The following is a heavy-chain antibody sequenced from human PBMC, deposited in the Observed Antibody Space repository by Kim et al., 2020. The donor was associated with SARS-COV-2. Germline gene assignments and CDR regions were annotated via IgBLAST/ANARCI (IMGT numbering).Heavy chain of an antibody. D-gene: IGHD4-4*01. V-gene: IGHV3-48*03. J-gene: IGHJ4*02. CDR2: I. CDR3: ARGPNYSPFDY. Sequence: IYNAEAERGRDTISRENDKNSLYLQMNSPRAEDTAVYYCARGPNYSPFDYWGQGTLVTVSS.